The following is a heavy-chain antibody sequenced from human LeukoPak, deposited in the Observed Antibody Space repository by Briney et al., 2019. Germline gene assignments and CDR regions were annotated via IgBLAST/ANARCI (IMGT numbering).Heavy chain of an antibody. CDR2: IYGDETT. D-gene: IGHD6-13*01. J-gene: IGHJ4*02. CDR1: GFTVSTSY. CDR3: ARLGYGSSWGERYYFDY. V-gene: IGHV3-66*04. Sequence: GGSLRLSCAASGFTVSTSYMSWVRQTPGKGLEWVSIIYGDETTYYPDSVKGRFTISRDNSKSTLYLQMNSLRADDTAVYYCARLGYGSSWGERYYFDYWGQGNLVTVSS.